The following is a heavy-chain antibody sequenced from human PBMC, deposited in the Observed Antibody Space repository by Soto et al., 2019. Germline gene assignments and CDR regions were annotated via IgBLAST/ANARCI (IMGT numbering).Heavy chain of an antibody. CDR1: GFTFDDYT. CDR3: AKDIGATGTTPDY. D-gene: IGHD1-1*01. J-gene: IGHJ4*02. CDR2: ISSDSRYI. Sequence: PGGSLRLSCAASGFTFDDYTMHWVRQAPGKGLEWVSYISSDSRYIYYGDSVKGRFTISRDNAKNSLYLQMNSLRAEDTALYYCAKDIGATGTTPDYWGQGTLVTVSS. V-gene: IGHV3-43*01.